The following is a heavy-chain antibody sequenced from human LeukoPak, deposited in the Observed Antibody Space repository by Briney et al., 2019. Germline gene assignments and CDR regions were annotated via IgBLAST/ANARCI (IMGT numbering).Heavy chain of an antibody. J-gene: IGHJ5*02. D-gene: IGHD3-22*01. CDR3: ARAGAEGYYYDSSGYWFDP. CDR2: INPSGGST. V-gene: IGHV1-46*01. Sequence: ASVKVSCKASGYTFTSYYMHWVRQAPGQGLEWMGIINPSGGSTSYARKFQGRVTMTRDTSTSTVYMELSSLRSEDTAVYYCARAGAEGYYYDSSGYWFDPWGQGTLVTVSS. CDR1: GYTFTSYY.